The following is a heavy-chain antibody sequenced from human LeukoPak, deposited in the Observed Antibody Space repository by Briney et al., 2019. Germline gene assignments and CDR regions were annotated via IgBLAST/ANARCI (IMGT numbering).Heavy chain of an antibody. CDR3: AAEGRPTVVTFRKGAVDL. J-gene: IGHJ3*01. CDR2: IVVGSGNT. Sequence: SVKVSCKASGFTFTSSAVQWVRQARGQRLEWIGCIVVGSGNTNYAQKFQERVTITRDMSTSTVYMELSSLRSEDTAVYYCAAEGRPTVVTFRKGAVDLWGQGTMVTVSS. CDR1: GFTFTSSA. V-gene: IGHV1-58*01. D-gene: IGHD4-23*01.